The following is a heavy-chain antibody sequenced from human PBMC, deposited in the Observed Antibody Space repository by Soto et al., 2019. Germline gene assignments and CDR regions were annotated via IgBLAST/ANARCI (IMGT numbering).Heavy chain of an antibody. CDR2: INPRAGRT. D-gene: IGHD1-20*01. V-gene: IGHV1-46*01. CDR3: TRGPFYNCNPFDY. Sequence: QVQLVQSGAEVKKPGASVKISCKASGYTFINYDMHWVRQAPGQGLEWMWMINPRAGRTTYAQTFQGTVTMTTDASTSTVYMELSSLRSEDTAVYFCTRGPFYNCNPFDYWGQGTLVTVSS. J-gene: IGHJ4*02. CDR1: GYTFINYD.